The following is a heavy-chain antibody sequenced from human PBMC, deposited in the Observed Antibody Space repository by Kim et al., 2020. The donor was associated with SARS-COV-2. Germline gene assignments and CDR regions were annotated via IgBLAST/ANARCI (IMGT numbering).Heavy chain of an antibody. V-gene: IGHV4-39*01. D-gene: IGHD3-22*01. Sequence: SETLSLTCTVSGGSISSSSYYWGWIRQPPGKGLEWIGSIYYSGSTYYNPSLKSRVTISVDTSKNQFSLKLSSVTAADTAVYYCARLQRSAYDSSGYYYRGAFDIWGQGTMVTVSS. CDR2: IYYSGST. CDR1: GGSISSSSYY. J-gene: IGHJ3*02. CDR3: ARLQRSAYDSSGYYYRGAFDI.